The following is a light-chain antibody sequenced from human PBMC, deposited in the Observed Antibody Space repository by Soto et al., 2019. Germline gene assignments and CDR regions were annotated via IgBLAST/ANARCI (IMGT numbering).Light chain of an antibody. V-gene: IGLV1-47*01. CDR3: AAWDDSLRGYV. CDR1: SSNIGSNY. CDR2: SHN. J-gene: IGLJ1*01. Sequence: SVLTQPPSASGTPGQRVTISCSGRSSNIGSNYVYWYQQLPGTAPKLLIYSHNQRPSGVPDRFSGSKSGTSASLAISGLRSEDEADYYCAAWDDSLRGYVFGTGTQLTVL.